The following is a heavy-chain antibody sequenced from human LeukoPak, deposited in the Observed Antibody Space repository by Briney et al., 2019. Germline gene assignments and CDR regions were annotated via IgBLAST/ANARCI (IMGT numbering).Heavy chain of an antibody. J-gene: IGHJ5*01. CDR2: INPIFGTA. Sequence: GASVKVSCKASGGTFSSYAISWVRQAPGQELAWMGGINPIFGTANYAQKFQGRVTITADESTSTAYMELSSLRSEDTAVYYCAPSYSSNDSWGQGTLVTVSS. D-gene: IGHD6-13*01. V-gene: IGHV1-69*13. CDR3: APSYSSNDS. CDR1: GGTFSSYA.